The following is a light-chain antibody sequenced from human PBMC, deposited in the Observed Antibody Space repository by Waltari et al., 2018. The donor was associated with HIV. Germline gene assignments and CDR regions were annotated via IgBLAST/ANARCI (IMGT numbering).Light chain of an antibody. CDR2: VAN. CDR1: QDIINN. CDR3: QQYGNWPPFT. V-gene: IGKV3-15*01. Sequence: ELVMTQSPATLSVSPGEGVTLSCRASQDIINNLAWYQQKPGQAPRLLIYVANTRAVGIPARFSGSGSGTEFTFTISSLQSEDVAVYFCQQYGNWPPFTFGQGTKLQIK. J-gene: IGKJ2*01.